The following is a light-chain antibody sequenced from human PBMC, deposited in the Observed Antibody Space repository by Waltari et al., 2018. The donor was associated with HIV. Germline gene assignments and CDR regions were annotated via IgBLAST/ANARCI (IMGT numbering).Light chain of an antibody. V-gene: IGKV4-1*01. CDR1: QSVLYSSDKQNY. J-gene: IGKJ4*01. CDR3: QQYYSAPLT. CDR2: WAS. Sequence: DILMTQSPASLAVSLGERATINCKSRQSVLYSSDKQNYLAWYQQPPEQPPKLLIYWASTRGPGVPDRFRCSWSGSDFTLSISSLQTVDVAVYYCQQYYSAPLTFGGGTKVEIK.